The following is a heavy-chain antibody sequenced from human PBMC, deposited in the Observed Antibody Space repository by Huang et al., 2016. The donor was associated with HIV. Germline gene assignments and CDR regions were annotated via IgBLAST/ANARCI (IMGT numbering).Heavy chain of an antibody. CDR3: VKDRGFYFDSSGYYYFDY. Sequence: EVQLLESGGGLVQPGGSLRRSCAASGFTFSSYAMNWVRQAPGKGLEWVTVISGSGGSSKVYAKSVKGRLAISRDNSKNTVYLEMNRLRAEDTAIYYCVKDRGFYFDSSGYYYFDYWGQGTLVTVSS. CDR2: ISGSGGSSK. CDR1: GFTFSSYA. J-gene: IGHJ4*02. V-gene: IGHV3-23*01. D-gene: IGHD3-22*01.